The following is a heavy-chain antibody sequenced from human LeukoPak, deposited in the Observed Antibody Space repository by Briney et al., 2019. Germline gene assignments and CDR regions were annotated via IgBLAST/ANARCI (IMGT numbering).Heavy chain of an antibody. D-gene: IGHD6-13*01. J-gene: IGHJ5*02. CDR1: GYTFTSYG. V-gene: IGHV1-18*01. Sequence: ASVEVSCKASGYTFTSYGISWVRHAPGQGLEWMGWISAYNGNTNYAQKLQGRVTMTTDTSTSTAYMELRSLRSDDTAVYYCARGRCSSSCSNWFDPWGQGTLVTVSS. CDR3: ARGRCSSSCSNWFDP. CDR2: ISAYNGNT.